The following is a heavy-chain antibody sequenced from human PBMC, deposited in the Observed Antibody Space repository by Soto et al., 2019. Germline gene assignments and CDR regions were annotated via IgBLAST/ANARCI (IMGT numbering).Heavy chain of an antibody. D-gene: IGHD6-13*01. V-gene: IGHV4-4*07. J-gene: IGHJ4*02. CDR1: GGSISSYY. CDR3: ARDTAAAGTDY. CDR2: IYTSGST. Sequence: SETLSLTCTVSGGSISSYYWSWIRQPAGKGLEWIGRIYTSGSTNYNPSFKSRVTMSVDTSKNHFSLKLSSVTAADTAFYYCARDTAAAGTDYWGQGALVTVSS.